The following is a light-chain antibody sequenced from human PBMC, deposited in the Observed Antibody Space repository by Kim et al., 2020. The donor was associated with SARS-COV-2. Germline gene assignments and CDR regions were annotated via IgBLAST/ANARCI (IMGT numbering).Light chain of an antibody. CDR1: EDITYY. CDR2: DAS. CDR3: LQYDSVPYS. V-gene: IGKV1-33*01. Sequence: DIQMTQSPSSLSASAGDRVTITCQASEDITYYLNWYHQQPGKAPNLLIYDASIVETGVPSRFSGGGSGTDFTFTISSLQPEDVGPYYCLQYDSVPYSFGQGTKLEI. J-gene: IGKJ2*03.